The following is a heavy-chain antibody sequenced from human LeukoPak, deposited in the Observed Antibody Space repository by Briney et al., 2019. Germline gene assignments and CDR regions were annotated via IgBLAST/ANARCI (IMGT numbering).Heavy chain of an antibody. CDR3: ASPYGGHDAFDI. Sequence: SETLSLTCTVSGGSISSYHWSWTRQPPGKGLEWIGYIYYSGSTNHNPSLKSRVTISVDTSKNQFSLKLSSVTAADTAVYYCASPYGGHDAFDIWGQGTMVTVSS. V-gene: IGHV4-59*01. D-gene: IGHD3-16*01. J-gene: IGHJ3*02. CDR2: IYYSGST. CDR1: GGSISSYH.